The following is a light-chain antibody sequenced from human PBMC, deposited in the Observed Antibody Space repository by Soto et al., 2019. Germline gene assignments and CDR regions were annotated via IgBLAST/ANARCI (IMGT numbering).Light chain of an antibody. CDR2: DAS. V-gene: IGKV3-11*01. Sequence: EIVLTQSPATLSLSPGERATLSCRASQSVSSYLAWYQQKRGQAPRLLIYDASNRATGIPARFSGSGSGTDFTLTISSLEPEDFAVYYCQHRSNWPITFGQGTRLEIK. CDR1: QSVSSY. CDR3: QHRSNWPIT. J-gene: IGKJ5*01.